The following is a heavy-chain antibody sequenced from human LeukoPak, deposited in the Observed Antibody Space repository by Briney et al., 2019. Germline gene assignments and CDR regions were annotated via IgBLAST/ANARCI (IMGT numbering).Heavy chain of an antibody. D-gene: IGHD2-2*01. J-gene: IGHJ6*02. CDR2: INHSGST. CDR1: GGSFSGYH. V-gene: IGHV4-34*01. Sequence: SETLSLTCVVYGGSFSGYHWSWIRQPPGKGLEWIGEINHSGSTNYNPSLESRVTMSVDTSKSQFSLKLSSVSAADTAMYFCARDGRYCTSTSCFDYYGMDVWGQGTTVTVSS. CDR3: ARDGRYCTSTSCFDYYGMDV.